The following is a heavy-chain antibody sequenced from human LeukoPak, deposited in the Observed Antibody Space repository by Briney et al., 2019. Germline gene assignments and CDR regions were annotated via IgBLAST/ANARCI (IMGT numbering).Heavy chain of an antibody. J-gene: IGHJ1*01. CDR3: ARGPTVTAPGH. CDR2: IYSGGST. Sequence: GGSLRLSCAASGFTFSDYYMSWVRQAPGKGLEWVSLIYSGGSTRHADSVKGRFTISRDNSKNTLYLQMNSLRVEDTAVYYCARGPTVTAPGHWGQGTLVTVSS. CDR1: GFTFSDYY. V-gene: IGHV3-53*01.